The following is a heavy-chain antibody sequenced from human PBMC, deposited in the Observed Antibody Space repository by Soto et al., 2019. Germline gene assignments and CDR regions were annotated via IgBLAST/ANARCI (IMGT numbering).Heavy chain of an antibody. CDR1: GFTVSSNY. Sequence: EVQLVESGGGLVQPGGSLRLSCAASGFTVSSNYMSWVRQAPGKGLEWVSVIYSGGSTYYADSVKGRFTISRDNSKNTLYLQMNSLRAEDTAVYYCARGLLGYGDYADAFDIWGQGTMVTVSS. V-gene: IGHV3-66*01. D-gene: IGHD4-17*01. CDR2: IYSGGST. J-gene: IGHJ3*02. CDR3: ARGLLGYGDYADAFDI.